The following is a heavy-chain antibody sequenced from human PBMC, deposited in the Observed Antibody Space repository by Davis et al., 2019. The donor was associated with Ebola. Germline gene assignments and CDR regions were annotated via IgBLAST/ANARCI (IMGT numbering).Heavy chain of an antibody. V-gene: IGHV3-23*01. CDR2: ISGSGGST. CDR1: GFTFSSYA. J-gene: IGHJ5*02. CDR3: AQERVYCSGGSCYSGWFDP. D-gene: IGHD2-15*01. Sequence: GESLKISCAASGFTFSSYAMSWVRQAPGKGLEWVSAISGSGGSTYYADSVKGRFTISRDNSKNTLYLQMNSLRAEDTAVYYCAQERVYCSGGSCYSGWFDPWGQGTLVTVSS.